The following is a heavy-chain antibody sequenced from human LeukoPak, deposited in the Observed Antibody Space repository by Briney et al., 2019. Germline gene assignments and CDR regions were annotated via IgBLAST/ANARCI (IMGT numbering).Heavy chain of an antibody. CDR3: ARMYYYGSGPWYFDY. Sequence: SVKVSCKASGGTFSSYAISWVRQAPGQGLEWMGGIIPIFGTANYAQKFQGRVTITTDGSTSTAYMELSSLRSEDTAVYYCARMYYYGSGPWYFDYWGQGTLVTVSS. CDR1: GGTFSSYA. V-gene: IGHV1-69*05. CDR2: IIPIFGTA. J-gene: IGHJ4*02. D-gene: IGHD3-10*01.